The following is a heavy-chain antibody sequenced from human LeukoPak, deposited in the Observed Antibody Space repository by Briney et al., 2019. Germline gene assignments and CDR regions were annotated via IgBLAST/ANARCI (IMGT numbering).Heavy chain of an antibody. V-gene: IGHV1-2*04. CDR2: INPNSGGT. D-gene: IGHD3-10*01. CDR3: ATLGGSGSFDY. CDR1: GYTFTGYY. J-gene: IGHJ4*02. Sequence: EASVKVSCKASGYTFTGYYMHWVRQAPGQGLEWMGWINPNSGGTNYAQKFQGWATMTRDTSISTAYMELSRLRSDDTAVYYCATLGGSGSFDYWGQGTLVTVSS.